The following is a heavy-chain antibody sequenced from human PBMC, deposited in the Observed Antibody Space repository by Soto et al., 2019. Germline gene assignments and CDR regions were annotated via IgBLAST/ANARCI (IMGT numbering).Heavy chain of an antibody. J-gene: IGHJ4*02. D-gene: IGHD6-6*01. V-gene: IGHV1-8*01. CDR1: GYSFTSYD. CDR3: ARGIRMKEFSSSYEFDY. CDR2: MNPKSGNT. Sequence: QVQLVQSGAEVKKPGASVKVSCKTSGYSFTSYDINWVRQASGQGLEWMGWMNPKSGNTGYAQKFQGRISMTRDTSISTAYMELSSLRSDDTAVYFCARGIRMKEFSSSYEFDYWGPGTRVTVSS.